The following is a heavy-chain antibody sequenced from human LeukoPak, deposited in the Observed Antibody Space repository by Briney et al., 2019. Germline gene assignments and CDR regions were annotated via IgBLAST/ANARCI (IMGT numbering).Heavy chain of an antibody. Sequence: GGSLRLSCAASGFTLSSYSMNWVRQAPGKGPEWVSSISSSSSYIYYADSVKGRLTISRDNAKNSLYLQMNSLRAEDTAVYYCARDLDYYDSSGADWGQGTLVTVSS. D-gene: IGHD3-22*01. CDR3: ARDLDYYDSSGAD. CDR2: ISSSSSYI. CDR1: GFTLSSYS. V-gene: IGHV3-21*01. J-gene: IGHJ4*02.